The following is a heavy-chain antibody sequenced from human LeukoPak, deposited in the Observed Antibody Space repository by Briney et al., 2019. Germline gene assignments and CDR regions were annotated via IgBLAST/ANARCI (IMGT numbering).Heavy chain of an antibody. Sequence: PGGSLRLSCAASGFTFSSYSMNWVRQAPGKGLEWVSSISSGSTYMYYADSVKGRFTISRDNARDSMYLQMNSLRAEDTAVYYCAKEAAMGDFDYWGQGTLVTVSS. V-gene: IGHV3-21*01. CDR3: AKEAAMGDFDY. CDR1: GFTFSSYS. CDR2: ISSGSTYM. J-gene: IGHJ4*02. D-gene: IGHD5-18*01.